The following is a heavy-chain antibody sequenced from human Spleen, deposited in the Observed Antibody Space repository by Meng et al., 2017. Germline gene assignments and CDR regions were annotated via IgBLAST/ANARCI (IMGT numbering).Heavy chain of an antibody. CDR3: ARDWFASLAD. V-gene: IGHV3-48*03. Sequence: GESLKISCAASGFIFRNYEMNWVRQAPGKGLEWISYISSSGSTIYYADSVKGRFTISRDNARNSLHLQMSSLRAEDTALYYCARDWFASLADWGQGTLVTVSS. J-gene: IGHJ4*02. CDR1: GFIFRNYE. CDR2: ISSSGSTI. D-gene: IGHD3-10*01.